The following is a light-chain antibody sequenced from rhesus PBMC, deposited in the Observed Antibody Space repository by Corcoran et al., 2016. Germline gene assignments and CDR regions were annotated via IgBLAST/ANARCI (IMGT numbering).Light chain of an antibody. CDR2: EVI. V-gene: IGLV2-32*02. CDR3: SSYVGSHIYV. Sequence: ALTQPRSVSGSPGQSVTISCSGTSSDIGLYKYVSWYQQHPGTAPKLMIYEVIERPSGVSDRFSGSKSGNTASLTISGLQAEDEADYFCSSYVGSHIYVFGSGTRLTVL. J-gene: IGLJ1*01. CDR1: SSDIGLYKY.